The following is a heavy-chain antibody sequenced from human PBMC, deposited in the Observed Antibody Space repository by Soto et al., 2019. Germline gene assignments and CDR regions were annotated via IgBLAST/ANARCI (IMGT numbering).Heavy chain of an antibody. Sequence: ASVKVSCKASGYTFTSYGISWVRQAPGQGLEWMGWISAYNGNTNYAQKLQGRVTMTTDTSTSTAYMELRSLRSDDTAVYYCARDREYCSGGSCYYWFAPWGQGTLVPVSS. CDR3: ARDREYCSGGSCYYWFAP. CDR1: GYTFTSYG. D-gene: IGHD2-15*01. CDR2: ISAYNGNT. V-gene: IGHV1-18*01. J-gene: IGHJ5*02.